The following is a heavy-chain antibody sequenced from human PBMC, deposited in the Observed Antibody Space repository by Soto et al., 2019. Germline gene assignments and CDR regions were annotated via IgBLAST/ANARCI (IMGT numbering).Heavy chain of an antibody. D-gene: IGHD3-10*01. Sequence: SETPSLNCPILDGSISSYYWSWIRQPPGKGLEWIGYIYYSGSTNYNPSLKSRVTISVDTSKNQFSLKLSSVTAADTAVYYCARRYGSGLDYWGQGTLVTVS. J-gene: IGHJ4*02. CDR3: ARRYGSGLDY. V-gene: IGHV4-59*08. CDR1: DGSISSYY. CDR2: IYYSGST.